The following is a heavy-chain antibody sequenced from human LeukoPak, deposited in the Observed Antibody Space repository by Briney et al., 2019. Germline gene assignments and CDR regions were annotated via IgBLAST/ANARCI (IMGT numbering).Heavy chain of an antibody. CDR1: GFTSDDYA. CDR2: ISWNSGSI. CDR3: AKDSPLSSGFDY. J-gene: IGHJ4*02. D-gene: IGHD6-19*01. Sequence: GGSLRLSCAASGFTSDDYAMHWVRQAPGKGLEWVSGISWNSGSIGYADSVKGRFTISRDNAKNSLYLQMNSLRAEDTALYYCAKDSPLSSGFDYWGQGTLVTVSS. V-gene: IGHV3-9*02.